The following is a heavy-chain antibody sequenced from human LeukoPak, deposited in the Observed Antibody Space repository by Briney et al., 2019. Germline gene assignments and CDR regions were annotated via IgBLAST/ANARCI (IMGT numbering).Heavy chain of an antibody. V-gene: IGHV3-30-3*01. CDR2: ISYDGSNK. CDR3: ARGLAAAGTGTY. J-gene: IGHJ4*02. D-gene: IGHD6-13*01. Sequence: PGRSLRLSCAASGFTFSSYAMHWVRQAPGKGLEWMAVISYDGSNKYYADSVKGRFTISRDNSKNTLYLQMNSLRAEDTAVYYCARGLAAAGTGTYWGQGTLVTVSS. CDR1: GFTFSSYA.